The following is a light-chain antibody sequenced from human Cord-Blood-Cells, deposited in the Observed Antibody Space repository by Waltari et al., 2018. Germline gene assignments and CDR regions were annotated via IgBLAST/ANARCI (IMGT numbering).Light chain of an antibody. CDR1: QSLLHGDGKTY. CDR2: EVS. Sequence: EMVMSQTPLSLSVTPGQPAAIPSKSSQSLLHGDGKTYFYWYLQKPGQPPQLLIYEVSNRFSGVPDKLSGGGSGTDYTLKISRVEAEDVGVYYCRQSIQLPITFGQGTRLEIK. V-gene: IGKV2D-29*01. J-gene: IGKJ5*01. CDR3: RQSIQLPIT.